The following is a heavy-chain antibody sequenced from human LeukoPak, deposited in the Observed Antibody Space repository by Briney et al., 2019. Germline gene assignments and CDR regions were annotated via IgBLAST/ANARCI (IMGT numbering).Heavy chain of an antibody. J-gene: IGHJ4*02. Sequence: KASETLSLTCAVSGYSISSGYYWGWIRQPPGKGLDWIGSIYHSGSTYYNPSLKSRVTISVDTSKNQFSLKLSSVTAADTAVYYCARLSFNGDYAWYWGQGTLVTVSS. V-gene: IGHV4-38-2*01. CDR2: IYHSGST. CDR3: ARLSFNGDYAWY. CDR1: GYSISSGYY. D-gene: IGHD4-17*01.